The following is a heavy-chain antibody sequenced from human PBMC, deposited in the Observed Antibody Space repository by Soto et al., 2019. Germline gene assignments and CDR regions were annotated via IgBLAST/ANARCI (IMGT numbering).Heavy chain of an antibody. CDR1: GFSLNTGGVG. V-gene: IGHV2-5*02. CDR3: VRNWRYYGGDYYYGMDA. J-gene: IGHJ6*02. D-gene: IGHD3-10*01. Sequence: ITLKESGPTLVKPTQTLTLTCTFSGFSLNTGGVGVGWVRQPRGKAMEWLALIYWDDDERYRPSLRSRLNITKDTINTQVVLTMTNMDPEDTAPYYCVRNWRYYGGDYYYGMDAWGQGTTVTVSS. CDR2: IYWDDDE.